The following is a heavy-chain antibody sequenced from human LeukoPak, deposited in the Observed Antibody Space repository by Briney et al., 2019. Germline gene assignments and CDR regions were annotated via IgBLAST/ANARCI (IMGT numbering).Heavy chain of an antibody. D-gene: IGHD3-10*01. J-gene: IGHJ4*02. V-gene: IGHV3-23*01. CDR2: IGGGDGST. CDR1: GFTFSRYG. CDR3: AKSSHRYYSNSGSYGPHDF. Sequence: GGSLRLSCAASGFTFSRYGRSWVRQAPGMGREWVSLIGGGDGSTLYADPVKGRYTISRDNSKTTLYLHMNSLRAEDTAVYYCAKSSHRYYSNSGSYGPHDFWGQGTLVTVSS.